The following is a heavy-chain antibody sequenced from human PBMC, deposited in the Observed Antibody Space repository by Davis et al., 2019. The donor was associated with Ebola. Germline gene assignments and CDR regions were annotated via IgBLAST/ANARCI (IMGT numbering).Heavy chain of an antibody. CDR3: AASAGTVGKFDF. D-gene: IGHD1-14*01. CDR2: MNPNSGNT. V-gene: IGHV1-8*01. Sequence: ASVKVSCKASGYTFTSYDINWVRQATGQGLEWMGWMNPNSGNTGYAQKFQGRVTMTRNTSISTAYMELSRLRSDDTAVYYCAASAGTVGKFDFWGQGTLVTVSS. CDR1: GYTFTSYD. J-gene: IGHJ4*02.